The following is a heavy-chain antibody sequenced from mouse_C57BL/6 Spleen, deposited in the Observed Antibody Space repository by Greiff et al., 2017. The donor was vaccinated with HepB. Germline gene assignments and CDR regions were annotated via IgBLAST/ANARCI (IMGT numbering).Heavy chain of an antibody. CDR2: INPSSGYT. V-gene: IGHV1-7*01. CDR3: ARLRNVDY. D-gene: IGHD1-1*01. CDR1: GYTFTSYW. J-gene: IGHJ2*01. Sequence: QVHVKQSGAELAKPGASVKLSCKASGYTFTSYWMHWVKQRPGQGLEWIGYINPSSGYTKYKQKFKDKATLTADKSSSTAYMQLSSLTYEDSAVYYCARLRNVDYWGQGTTLTVSS.